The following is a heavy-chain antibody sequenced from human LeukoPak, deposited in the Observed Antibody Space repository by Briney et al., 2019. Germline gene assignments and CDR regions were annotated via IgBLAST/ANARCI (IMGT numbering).Heavy chain of an antibody. CDR2: ISYDGSNK. J-gene: IGHJ4*02. CDR1: GFTFSSYG. CDR3: AKWSTANDY. V-gene: IGHV3-30*18. Sequence: GWSLRLSCAASGFTFSSYGMHWVRQAPGKGLEWVAVISYDGSNKYYADSVKGRFTISRDNSKNTLYLQMNSLRAEDTAVYYCAKWSTANDYWGQGTLVTVSS. D-gene: IGHD4/OR15-4a*01.